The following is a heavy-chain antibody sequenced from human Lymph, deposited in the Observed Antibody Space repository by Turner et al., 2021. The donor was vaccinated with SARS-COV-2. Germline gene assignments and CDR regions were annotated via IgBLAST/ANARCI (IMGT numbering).Heavy chain of an antibody. Sequence: VQLVESGGGVVKPGGSLRLSCTASALTFTSYSMNWVRQAPGKGVEWVSSISSRSSYIYNADSVKGRFTISRENAKNSLYLQMNSLRAEDTAVYYCARDYYDFWSGYNSYYYGMDVWGQGTTVTVSS. D-gene: IGHD3-3*01. J-gene: IGHJ6*02. V-gene: IGHV3-21*01. CDR3: ARDYYDFWSGYNSYYYGMDV. CDR2: ISSRSSYI. CDR1: ALTFTSYS.